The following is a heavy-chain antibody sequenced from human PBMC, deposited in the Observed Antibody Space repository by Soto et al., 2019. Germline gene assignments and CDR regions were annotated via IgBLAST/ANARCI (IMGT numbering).Heavy chain of an antibody. V-gene: IGHV1-2*02. D-gene: IGHD3-16*01. Sequence: ASVKVSCKASGGTFSSYAISWVRQAPGQGLERMGWINPNSGGTKYAQKFQGRVTTTRDTSISTAYMELSRLRTDDTAVYYCATLGAGAFDYWGQGSLVTVSS. J-gene: IGHJ4*02. CDR3: ATLGAGAFDY. CDR1: GGTFSSYA. CDR2: INPNSGGT.